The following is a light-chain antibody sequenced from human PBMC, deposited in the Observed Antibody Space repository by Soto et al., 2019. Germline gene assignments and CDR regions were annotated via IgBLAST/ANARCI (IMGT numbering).Light chain of an antibody. CDR2: DVS. CDR3: QQYQTYATTT. J-gene: IGKJ1*01. V-gene: IGKV1-5*01. CDR1: QSINTG. Sequence: DIQMTQSPSTLSASIGDRVTITCRASQSINTGLAWYQQKPGTAPKLLIYDVSNLEGGVPSRFSGSGSGTEFTLTISSLQPDDFATYHCQQYQTYATTTFGQGTKVDI.